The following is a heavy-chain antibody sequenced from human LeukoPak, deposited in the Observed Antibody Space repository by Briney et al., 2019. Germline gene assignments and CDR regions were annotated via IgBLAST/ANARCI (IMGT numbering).Heavy chain of an antibody. CDR3: ARSLRITMVRGVITVSGSWFDP. V-gene: IGHV4-39*07. Sequence: SETLSLTCTVSGGSISSSSYYWGWIRQPPGKGLEWIGSIYYSGSTYYNPSLKSRVTISVDTSKNQFSLKLSSVTAADTAVYYCARSLRITMVRGVITVSGSWFDPWGQGTLVTVSS. D-gene: IGHD3-10*01. CDR2: IYYSGST. CDR1: GGSISSSSYY. J-gene: IGHJ5*02.